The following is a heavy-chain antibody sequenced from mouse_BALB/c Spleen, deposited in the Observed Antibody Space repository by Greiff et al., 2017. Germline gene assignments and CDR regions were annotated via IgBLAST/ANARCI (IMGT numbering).Heavy chain of an antibody. D-gene: IGHD1-1*02. J-gene: IGHJ1*01. CDR3: ARSGGNPSYWYFDV. CDR1: GYTFTSYN. V-gene: IGHV1-12*01. Sequence: LQQPGAELVKPGASVKMSCKASGYTFTSYNMHWVKQTPGQGLEWIGAIYPGNGDTSYNQKFKGKATLTADKSSSTAYMQLSSLTSEDSAVYYCARSGGNPSYWYFDVWGAGTTVTVSS. CDR2: IYPGNGDT.